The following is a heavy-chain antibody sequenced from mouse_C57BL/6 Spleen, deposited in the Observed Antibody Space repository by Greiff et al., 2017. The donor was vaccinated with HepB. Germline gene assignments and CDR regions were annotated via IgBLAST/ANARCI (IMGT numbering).Heavy chain of an antibody. J-gene: IGHJ2*01. V-gene: IGHV1-66*01. Sequence: VKVVESGPELVKPGASVKISCKASGYSFTSYYIHWVKQRPGQGLEWIGWIYPGSGNTKYNEKFKGKATLTADTSSSTAYMQLSSLTSEDSAVYYCAKGIYYYGSTNPYYFDYWGQGTTLTVSS. CDR3: AKGIYYYGSTNPYYFDY. D-gene: IGHD1-1*01. CDR1: GYSFTSYY. CDR2: IYPGSGNT.